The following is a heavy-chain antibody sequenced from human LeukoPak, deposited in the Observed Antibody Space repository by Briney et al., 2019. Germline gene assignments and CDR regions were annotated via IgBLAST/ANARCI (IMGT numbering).Heavy chain of an antibody. CDR3: ARDKRVRGGDYYYYMDV. CDR2: IYSGGST. D-gene: IGHD3-10*01. J-gene: IGHJ6*03. Sequence: GGSLRLSCAASGFTVSSNYMSWVRQAPGKGLEWVSVIYSGGSTYYADSVKGRFTISRDNSKNTLYLQMNSLRAEDTAVYYCARDKRVRGGDYYYYMDVWGKGTTVTVSS. CDR1: GFTVSSNY. V-gene: IGHV3-53*05.